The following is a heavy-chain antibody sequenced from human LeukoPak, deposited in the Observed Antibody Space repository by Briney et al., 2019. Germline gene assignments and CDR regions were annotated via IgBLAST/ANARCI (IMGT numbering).Heavy chain of an antibody. CDR3: AEAPFSSGWSYFDY. V-gene: IGHV3-9*01. CDR2: ISWNSGSI. D-gene: IGHD6-19*01. Sequence: GGSLRLSCAASGFTFDDYAMHWVRQAPGKGLEWVSGISWNSGSIGYADSVKGRFTISRDNANNSRYLQMNNLRPEDKALYYCAEAPFSSGWSYFDYWGQGTLVTVSS. J-gene: IGHJ4*02. CDR1: GFTFDDYA.